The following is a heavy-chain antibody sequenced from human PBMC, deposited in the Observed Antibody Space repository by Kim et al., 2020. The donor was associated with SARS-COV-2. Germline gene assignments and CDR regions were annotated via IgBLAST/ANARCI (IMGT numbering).Heavy chain of an antibody. J-gene: IGHJ4*02. CDR3: ARDKENYYFDY. D-gene: IGHD1-7*01. CDR1: GFTFSSYS. V-gene: IGHV3-21*01. Sequence: GGSLRLSCAASGFTFSSYSMNWVRQAPGKGLEWVSSISSSSSYIYYADSVKGRFTISRDNAKNSLYLQMNSLRAEDTAVYYCARDKENYYFDYWGQGTLVTVSS. CDR2: ISSSSSYI.